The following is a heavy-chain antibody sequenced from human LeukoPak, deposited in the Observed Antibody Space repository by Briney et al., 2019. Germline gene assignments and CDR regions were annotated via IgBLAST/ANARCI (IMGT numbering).Heavy chain of an antibody. J-gene: IGHJ6*03. CDR1: GGSISSGGYY. V-gene: IGHV4-31*03. CDR3: ARVRCSSTSCYFSYYYMDV. Sequence: SETLSLACTVSGGSISSGGYYWSWIRQHPGKGLEWIGYIYYSGSTYYNPSLKSRVTISVDTSKNQFSLKLSSVTAADTAVYYCARVRCSSTSCYFSYYYMDVWGKGTTVTVSS. CDR2: IYYSGST. D-gene: IGHD2-2*01.